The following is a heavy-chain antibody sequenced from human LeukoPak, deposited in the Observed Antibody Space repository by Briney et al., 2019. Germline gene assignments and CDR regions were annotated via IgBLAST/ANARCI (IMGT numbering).Heavy chain of an antibody. V-gene: IGHV3-48*03. J-gene: IGHJ4*02. Sequence: GGSLRLSCAASGFTFRSYXXNXXRQAPGKGLEWVSFISNSGDSIYYADSVKGRFTISRDNAKNSLFLQMNSLRAEDTAVYYCARSEARFMLSWGQGTLVTVSS. CDR3: ARSEARFMLS. CDR2: ISNSGDSI. D-gene: IGHD3-16*02. CDR1: GFTFRSYX.